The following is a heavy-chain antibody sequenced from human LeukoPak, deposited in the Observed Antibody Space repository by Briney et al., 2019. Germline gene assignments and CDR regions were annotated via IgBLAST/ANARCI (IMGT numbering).Heavy chain of an antibody. V-gene: IGHV3-30*02. CDR3: AKDQAGYNFWSDS. CDR1: GFNFIAYG. Sequence: GGSLRLSCAASGFNFIAYGMHWVRQAPGKGLEWVAFIRYDGSNKYYADSVKGRFTISRDNSKNTLYLQMNSLRADDTAVYYCAKDQAGYNFWSDSWGQGTLVTVSS. J-gene: IGHJ4*02. CDR2: IRYDGSNK. D-gene: IGHD3-3*01.